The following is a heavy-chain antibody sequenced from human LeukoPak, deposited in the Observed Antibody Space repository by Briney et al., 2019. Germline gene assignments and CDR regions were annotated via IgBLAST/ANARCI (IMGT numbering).Heavy chain of an antibody. D-gene: IGHD3-22*01. CDR2: IIPIFGTA. CDR3: ARDGDYYDSSGFNDAFDI. Sequence: SVKVSCKASGGTFSSYAISWVRQAPGQGLEWMGGIIPIFGTADYAQKFQGRVTITTDESTSTAYMELSSLRSEDTAVYYCARDGDYYDSSGFNDAFDIWGQGTMVTVSS. CDR1: GGTFSSYA. J-gene: IGHJ3*02. V-gene: IGHV1-69*05.